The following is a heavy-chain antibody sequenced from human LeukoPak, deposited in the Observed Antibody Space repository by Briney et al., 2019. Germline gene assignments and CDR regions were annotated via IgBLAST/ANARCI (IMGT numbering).Heavy chain of an antibody. CDR3: ARDLAVAGTPHFDY. V-gene: IGHV6-1*01. CDR1: GDSVSSNSAA. Sequence: SQTLSLTCALSGDSVSSNSAAWTWIRQSPSRGLEWLGRTYYRSKWYNDYAVSVKSRITISPDTSKNQFSLQLNSVTPEDTAVYFCARDLAVAGTPHFDYWGQGTLVTVSS. CDR2: TYYRSKWYN. J-gene: IGHJ4*02. D-gene: IGHD6-19*01.